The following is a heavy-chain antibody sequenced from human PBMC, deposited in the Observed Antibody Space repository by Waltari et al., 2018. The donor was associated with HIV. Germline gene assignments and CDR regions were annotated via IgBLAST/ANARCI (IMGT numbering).Heavy chain of an antibody. V-gene: IGHV1-8*01. D-gene: IGHD2-2*01. CDR3: ARLGYCSSTSCYYYYYYGMDV. Sequence: VKVSCKASGYTFTSYDINWVRQATGQGLEWMGWMNPNSGNTGYAQKFQGRVTMTRNTSISTAYMELSSLRSEDTAVYYCARLGYCSSTSCYYYYYYGMDVWGQGTTVTVSS. CDR2: MNPNSGNT. J-gene: IGHJ6*02. CDR1: GYTFTSYD.